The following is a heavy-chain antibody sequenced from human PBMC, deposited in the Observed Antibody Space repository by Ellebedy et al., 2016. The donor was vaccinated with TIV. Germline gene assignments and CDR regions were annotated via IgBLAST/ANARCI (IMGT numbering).Heavy chain of an antibody. J-gene: IGHJ4*02. CDR2: IRSSINSI. D-gene: IGHD5-18*01. Sequence: GESLKISXAASGFTFNTYSMNWVRQAPGKGLEWVAFIRSSINSISYADSVKGRFTISRDNAKNSLYLQMNTLRVEDTAVYYCARVSEYTYSFDYWGQGILVTVSS. V-gene: IGHV3-48*04. CDR1: GFTFNTYS. CDR3: ARVSEYTYSFDY.